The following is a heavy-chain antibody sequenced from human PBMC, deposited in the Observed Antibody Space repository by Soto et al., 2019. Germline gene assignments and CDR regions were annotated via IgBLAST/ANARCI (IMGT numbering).Heavy chain of an antibody. CDR3: TTTMIQLWFASYYYYGMDV. CDR2: IKSKTDGGTT. D-gene: IGHD5-18*01. V-gene: IGHV3-15*07. J-gene: IGHJ6*02. Sequence: GGSLRLSCAASGFTFSNAWMNWVRQAPGKGLEWVGRIKSKTDGGTTDYAAPVKGRFTISRDDSKNTLYLQMNSLKTEDTAVYYCTTTMIQLWFASYYYYGMDVWGQGTTVTVSS. CDR1: GFTFSNAW.